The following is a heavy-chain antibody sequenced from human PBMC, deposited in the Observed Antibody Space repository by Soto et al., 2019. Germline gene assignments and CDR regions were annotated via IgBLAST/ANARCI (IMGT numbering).Heavy chain of an antibody. V-gene: IGHV3-23*01. CDR3: AKDSSSWYGPFDY. Sequence: EVQLLESGGGLVQPGGSLRLSCAASGFTFSSYVMSWVRQAPGKGLEWVSAISGSGGSTYYADSVKGRFTISRDNSKNTLYLQMNSLRAEDTAVYYCAKDSSSWYGPFDYWGQGTLVTVSS. CDR2: ISGSGGST. J-gene: IGHJ4*02. D-gene: IGHD6-13*01. CDR1: GFTFSSYV.